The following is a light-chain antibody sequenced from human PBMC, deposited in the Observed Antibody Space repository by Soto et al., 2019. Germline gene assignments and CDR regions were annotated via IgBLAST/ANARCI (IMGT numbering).Light chain of an antibody. V-gene: IGKV1-39*01. CDR2: SAF. Sequence: DIQMTQSPSSLSASVGDRVTITCRASQSITGYLNWYQQKPGKAPNLLIYSAFSLESGVPSRFSGSGSGTEFTLTISSLQPDDFATYYCQQSYSTPLTFGGGTKVDIK. CDR3: QQSYSTPLT. CDR1: QSITGY. J-gene: IGKJ4*01.